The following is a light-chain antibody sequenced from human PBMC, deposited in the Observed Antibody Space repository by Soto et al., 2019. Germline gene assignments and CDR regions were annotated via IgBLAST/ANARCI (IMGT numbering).Light chain of an antibody. V-gene: IGLV2-14*03. J-gene: IGLJ2*01. CDR1: SSDIGAYNF. CDR2: DVN. Sequence: QSVLTQPASVSGSAGQSITISCTGTSSDIGAYNFVSWYQQHPGKAPKLMLYDVNIRPSGVSNRFSGSKSGNTASLTISGLQAEDEADYYCTSWTTSTTMLFGGGTKLTVL. CDR3: TSWTTSTTML.